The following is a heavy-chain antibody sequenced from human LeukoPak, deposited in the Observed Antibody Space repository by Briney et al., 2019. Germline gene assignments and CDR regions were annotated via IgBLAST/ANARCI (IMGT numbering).Heavy chain of an antibody. CDR2: IKPDGIEE. D-gene: IGHD3-3*01. CDR3: AREEWWHLDI. CDR1: GFTFGTSY. Sequence: SRRLACAASGFTFGTSYISWVRQAPGGGLECVSKIKPDGIEEFYVDSVKGRFTVSRENAKNSLYLQMDSLRAEDTAVYYCAREEWWHLDIWGRGTLVTISS. V-gene: IGHV3-7*01. J-gene: IGHJ2*01.